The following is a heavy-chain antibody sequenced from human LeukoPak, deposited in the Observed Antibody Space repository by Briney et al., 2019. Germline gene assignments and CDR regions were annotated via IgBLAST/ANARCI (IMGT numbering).Heavy chain of an antibody. CDR2: ISDSGGET. CDR3: AKGSGGAAFDP. V-gene: IGHV3-23*01. D-gene: IGHD2-15*01. J-gene: IGHJ5*02. CDR1: GFTVSSNY. Sequence: GGSLRLSCAASGFTVSSNYMSRVRQAPGKGLEWVSVISDSGGETYYADSVKGRFTISRDNSKSTLYLQMNSLRAEDMAVYHCAKGSGGAAFDPWGQGTLVTVSS.